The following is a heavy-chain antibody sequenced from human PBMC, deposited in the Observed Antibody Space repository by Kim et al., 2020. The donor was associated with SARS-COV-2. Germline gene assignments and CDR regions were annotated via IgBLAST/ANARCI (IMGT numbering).Heavy chain of an antibody. CDR2: IIPIFGTA. J-gene: IGHJ6*02. V-gene: IGHV1-69*13. Sequence: SVKVSCKASGGTFSSYAISWVRQAPGQGLEWMGGIIPIFGTANYAQKFQGRVTITADESTSTAYMELSSLRSEDTAVYYCASLPAATPYYYYGMDVWGQGTTVTVSS. D-gene: IGHD2-2*01. CDR1: GGTFSSYA. CDR3: ASLPAATPYYYYGMDV.